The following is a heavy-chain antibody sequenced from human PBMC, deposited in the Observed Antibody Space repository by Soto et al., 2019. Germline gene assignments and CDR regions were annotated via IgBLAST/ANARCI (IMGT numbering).Heavy chain of an antibody. Sequence: HVQLVQSGAAVKKPGSSVKVSCQASGGTFRSYAISWVRQAPGQGLAWMGGIIPIFGTANYAQKFQGRVTITAAASTRTAYSERSSRRYEDTAVYYCASEYGGNHRSRGLAWLFAIWGQGTMVTVS. CDR2: IIPIFGTA. CDR3: ASEYGGNHRSRGLAWLFAI. CDR1: GGTFRSYA. V-gene: IGHV1-69*01. D-gene: IGHD2-15*01. J-gene: IGHJ3*02.